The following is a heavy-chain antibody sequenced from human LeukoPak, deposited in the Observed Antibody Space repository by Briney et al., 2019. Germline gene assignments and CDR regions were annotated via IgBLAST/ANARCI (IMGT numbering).Heavy chain of an antibody. CDR3: ASGFSHGYGY. V-gene: IGHV3-48*01. D-gene: IGHD5-18*01. CDR1: GFTFSTYS. CDR2: ISSSSSTI. Sequence: GESLRLSCAASGFTFSTYSMNWVRQAPGKGLEWVSYISSSSSTIYYADSVKGRFTISRENAKNSLYLQMNSLRAEDTAVYYCASGFSHGYGYWGQGALVTVSS. J-gene: IGHJ4*02.